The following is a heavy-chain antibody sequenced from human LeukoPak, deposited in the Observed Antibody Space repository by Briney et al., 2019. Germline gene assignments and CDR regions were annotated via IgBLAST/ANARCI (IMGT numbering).Heavy chain of an antibody. CDR1: GYSFTNYW. J-gene: IGHJ2*01. CDR2: IYPGDSDT. V-gene: IGHV5-51*01. Sequence: GESLKISCKGSGYSFTNYWIGWVRQMPGKGLEWMGIIYPGDSDTRYSPSFQGQVTISADKSISTAYLQWSSLKASDTAMYYCARTYYYDSSGYYYWYFDLWGRGTLVTVSS. D-gene: IGHD3-22*01. CDR3: ARTYYYDSSGYYYWYFDL.